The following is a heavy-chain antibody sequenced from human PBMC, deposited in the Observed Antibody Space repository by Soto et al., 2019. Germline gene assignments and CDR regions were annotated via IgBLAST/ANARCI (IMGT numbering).Heavy chain of an antibody. J-gene: IGHJ4*02. Sequence: SVKVSCKASGGTFSIYAISWVLQAPGQGLEWMGGIIPIFGTADYAQKFRGRVTITADESTSTGNMELSSLRSEDTAGYYCASHYDSSGYYYRGLDYWGQGTLVTVSS. D-gene: IGHD3-22*01. CDR1: GGTFSIYA. CDR3: ASHYDSSGYYYRGLDY. CDR2: IIPIFGTA. V-gene: IGHV1-69*13.